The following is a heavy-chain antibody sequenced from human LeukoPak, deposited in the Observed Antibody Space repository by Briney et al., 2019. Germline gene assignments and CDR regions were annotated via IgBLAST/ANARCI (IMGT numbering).Heavy chain of an antibody. J-gene: IGHJ5*02. Sequence: GGSLRLSCAASGFTFSSYEMNWVRQAPGKGLEWVSYISSSGSTIYYADSVKGRFTISRDNAKNSLYLQMNSLRSDDTAVYYCARDHYEAFGEDIGWFDPWGQGTLVTVSS. CDR3: ARDHYEAFGEDIGWFDP. CDR1: GFTFSSYE. D-gene: IGHD3-10*01. CDR2: ISSSGSTI. V-gene: IGHV3-48*03.